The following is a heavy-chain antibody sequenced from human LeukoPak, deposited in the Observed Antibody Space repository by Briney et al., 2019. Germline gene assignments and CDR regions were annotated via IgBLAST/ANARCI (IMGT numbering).Heavy chain of an antibody. CDR1: GGSFSGYY. J-gene: IGHJ4*02. D-gene: IGHD6-19*01. Sequence: SETLSLTCAVYGGSFSGYYWSWIRQPPGKGLEWIGEINPSGSTNYNPSLKSRVTISVDTSKNQFSLKLSSVTAADTAVYYCARGPMILSWYSSALDYWGQGTLVTVSS. CDR2: INPSGST. V-gene: IGHV4-34*01. CDR3: ARGPMILSWYSSALDY.